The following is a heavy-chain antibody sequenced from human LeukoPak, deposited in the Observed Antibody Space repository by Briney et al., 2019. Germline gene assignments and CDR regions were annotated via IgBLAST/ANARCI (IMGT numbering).Heavy chain of an antibody. V-gene: IGHV3-21*01. D-gene: IGHD3-3*01. CDR2: ISSSSSYI. CDR3: ARGGPSGDFWGFDP. J-gene: IGHJ5*02. Sequence: GGSLRLSCAASGFTFSSYSMNWVRQAPGKGLEWVSSISSSSSYIYYADSVKGRFTISRDNAKNSLYLQMNSLRAEDTAVYYCARGGPSGDFWGFDPWGQGTLVTVSP. CDR1: GFTFSSYS.